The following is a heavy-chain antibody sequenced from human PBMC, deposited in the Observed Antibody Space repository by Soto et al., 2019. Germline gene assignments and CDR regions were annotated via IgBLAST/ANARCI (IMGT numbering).Heavy chain of an antibody. V-gene: IGHV1-18*01. J-gene: IGHJ5*02. D-gene: IGHD3-22*01. CDR1: GYSFATSG. CDR3: ARAGHYYDSSGYAT. Sequence: ASVKVSCKASGYSFATSGISWVRQAPGQGLEWMGWISAYNGNTNYEQKLQDRVTMTTDTSTSTAYLELRCLRSDDTAVYYCARAGHYYDSSGYATWGQGTLVTVSS. CDR2: ISAYNGNT.